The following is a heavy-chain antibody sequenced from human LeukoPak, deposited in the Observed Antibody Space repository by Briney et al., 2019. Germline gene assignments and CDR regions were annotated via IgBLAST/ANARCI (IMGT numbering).Heavy chain of an antibody. CDR1: GGSISSYY. CDR3: ARYSYGSLFDY. Sequence: PSETLSLTCTVSGGSISSYYWSWIRQPPGKGLEWIGYIYYSGSTNYNPSLKSRVTISVDTSKNQFSLKLSSVTAADTAVYYCARYSYGSLFDYWGQGTLVTVSS. CDR2: IYYSGST. J-gene: IGHJ4*02. D-gene: IGHD5-18*01. V-gene: IGHV4-59*01.